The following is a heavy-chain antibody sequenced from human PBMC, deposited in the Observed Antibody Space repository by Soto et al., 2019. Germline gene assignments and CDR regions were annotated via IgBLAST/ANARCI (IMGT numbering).Heavy chain of an antibody. D-gene: IGHD3-9*01. CDR1: GFTFSNAW. J-gene: IGHJ6*02. Sequence: PGGSLRLSCAASGFTFSNAWMSWVRQAPGKGLEWVGRIKSKTDGGTTDYAAPVKGRFTISRDDSKNTLYLQMNSLKTEDTAVYYCTTDQSDVLRYFDWLSASYYYYGMDVWGQGTTVTV. CDR2: IKSKTDGGTT. CDR3: TTDQSDVLRYFDWLSASYYYYGMDV. V-gene: IGHV3-15*01.